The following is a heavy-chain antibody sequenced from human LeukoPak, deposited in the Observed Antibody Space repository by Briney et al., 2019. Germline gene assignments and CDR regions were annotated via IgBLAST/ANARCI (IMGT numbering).Heavy chain of an antibody. V-gene: IGHV1-46*01. CDR3: ARAPYYDFWSGYYGYYYYGMDV. D-gene: IGHD3-3*01. J-gene: IGHJ6*02. CDR1: GYTFTGYY. CDR2: INPSGGST. Sequence: ASVKVSCKASGYTFTGYYMHWVRQAPGQGLEWMGIINPSGGSTSYAQKFQGRVTMTRNTSISTAYMELSSLRSEDTAVFYCARAPYYDFWSGYYGYYYYGMDVWGQGTTVTVSS.